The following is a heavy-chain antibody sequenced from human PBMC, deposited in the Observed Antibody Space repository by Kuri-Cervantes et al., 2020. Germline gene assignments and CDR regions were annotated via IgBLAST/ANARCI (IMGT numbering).Heavy chain of an antibody. J-gene: IGHJ6*02. Sequence: LRLSCAVYGGSFSGYYWSWIRQPPGKGLEWIGEINHSGSTYYNPSLKSRVTISVDTSKNQFSLKLSSVTAADTAVYYCARDSEYYDFWSCYYTSYYGMDVWGQGTTVTVSS. D-gene: IGHD3-3*01. CDR1: GGSFSGYY. CDR3: ARDSEYYDFWSCYYTSYYGMDV. CDR2: INHSGST. V-gene: IGHV4-34*09.